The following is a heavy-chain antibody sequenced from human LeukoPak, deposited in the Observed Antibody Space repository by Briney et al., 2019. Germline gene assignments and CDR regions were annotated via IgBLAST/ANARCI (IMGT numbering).Heavy chain of an antibody. Sequence: GGSLRLSCAASGFTFSSYSMNWVRQAPGKGLEWVSSISSSSSYIYYADSVKGRFTISRDNAKNSLYLQMNSLRAEDTAVYYCARFVKDYYDSSGYYYFQHWGQGTLVTVSS. CDR1: GFTFSSYS. CDR2: ISSSSSYI. D-gene: IGHD3-22*01. J-gene: IGHJ1*01. CDR3: ARFVKDYYDSSGYYYFQH. V-gene: IGHV3-21*01.